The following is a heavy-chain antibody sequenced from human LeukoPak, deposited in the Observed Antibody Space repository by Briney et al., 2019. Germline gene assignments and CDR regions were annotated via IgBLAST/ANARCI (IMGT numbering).Heavy chain of an antibody. D-gene: IGHD3-22*01. CDR2: INPNSGGT. Sequence: ASVKVSCKASGYTFTSYGISWVRQAPGQGLEWMGWINPNSGGTNYAQKFQGRVTMTRDTSIGTAYMELSRLRSDDTAVYYCAREGYYDSSGYYPIDYWGQGTLVTVSS. CDR1: GYTFTSYG. CDR3: AREGYYDSSGYYPIDY. J-gene: IGHJ4*02. V-gene: IGHV1-2*02.